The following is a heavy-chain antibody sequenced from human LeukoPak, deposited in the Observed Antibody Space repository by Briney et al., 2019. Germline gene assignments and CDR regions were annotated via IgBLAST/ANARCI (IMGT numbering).Heavy chain of an antibody. D-gene: IGHD2-2*01. CDR1: GGSFSGYY. V-gene: IGHV4-59*01. J-gene: IGHJ3*02. Sequence: SETLSLTCAVYGGSFSGYYWSWIRQPPGKGLEWIWYIYYSGSTNYNPSLKSRVTISVDTSKNQFSLKLSCVTAADTAVYYRARYQLLGAFDIWGQGTMVTVSS. CDR3: ARYQLLGAFDI. CDR2: IYYSGST.